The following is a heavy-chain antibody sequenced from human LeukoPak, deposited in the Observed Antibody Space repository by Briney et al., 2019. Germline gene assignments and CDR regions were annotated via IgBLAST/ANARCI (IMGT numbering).Heavy chain of an antibody. CDR1: DGSLSSRSYY. Sequence: SETLSLTCSVSDGSLSSRSYYWGWIRQPPGKGLEWIGSMYFGGNTYYNPSLKSRVTVSADPSKNQIFLQLSSVTAADTAVYYCARHAFQDIVSGYPHFDYWGQGTVVTVSS. CDR3: ARHAFQDIVSGYPHFDY. J-gene: IGHJ4*02. V-gene: IGHV4-39*01. CDR2: MYFGGNT. D-gene: IGHD3-9*01.